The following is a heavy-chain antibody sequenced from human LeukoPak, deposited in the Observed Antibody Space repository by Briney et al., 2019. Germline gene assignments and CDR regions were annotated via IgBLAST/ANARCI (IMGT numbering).Heavy chain of an antibody. CDR2: INHSGST. V-gene: IGHV4-34*01. CDR1: GGSISSYY. J-gene: IGHJ4*02. CDR3: ARHRHGSGSIVADY. D-gene: IGHD3-10*01. Sequence: SETLSLTCTVSGGSISSYYWSWIRQPPGKGLEWIGEINHSGSTNYNPSLKSRVTISVDTSKNQFSLKLSSVTAADTAVYYCARHRHGSGSIVADYWGQGTLVTVSS.